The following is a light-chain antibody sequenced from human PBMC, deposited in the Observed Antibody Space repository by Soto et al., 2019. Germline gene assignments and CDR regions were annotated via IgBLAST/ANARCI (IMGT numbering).Light chain of an antibody. CDR1: QSITSSQ. CDR3: QQYGSAPFT. Sequence: EIVLTQSPGTLSLSPGERATLSCRASQSITSSQLAWYQQRPGQAPRLLTYGSSSRATGIPYRCSGSGSGKDFTLTIRRLESEDFAVYYCQQYGSAPFTFGGGTKVEIK. J-gene: IGKJ4*01. V-gene: IGKV3-20*01. CDR2: GSS.